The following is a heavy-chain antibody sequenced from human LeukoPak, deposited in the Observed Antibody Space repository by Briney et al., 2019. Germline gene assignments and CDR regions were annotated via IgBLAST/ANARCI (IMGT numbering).Heavy chain of an antibody. Sequence: GGSLRLSCAASGFTFSSYSMHWVRQAPGKGLEWVAVISYDGSNKYYADSVKGRFTISRDNSKNTLYLQMNSLRAEDTAVYHCVRGVGGDSRFDPWGRGTLVTVSS. V-gene: IGHV3-30*03. CDR2: ISYDGSNK. J-gene: IGHJ5*02. CDR3: VRGVGGDSRFDP. CDR1: GFTFSSYS. D-gene: IGHD1-26*01.